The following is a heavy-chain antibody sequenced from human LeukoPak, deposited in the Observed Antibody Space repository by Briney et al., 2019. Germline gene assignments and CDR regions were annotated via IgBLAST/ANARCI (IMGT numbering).Heavy chain of an antibody. CDR1: GFTFSDYW. CDR2: IRQDDSEK. D-gene: IGHD3-10*01. Sequence: PGGSLRLSCSASGFTFSDYWMMWVRQAPGKGLEWVGNIRQDDSEKNYVDSVKGRFTISRDNAKSSLYLQMNSLRAEDTAVYYCAKDGPSAYGISFAFVPYWGQGTLVTVSS. J-gene: IGHJ4*02. V-gene: IGHV3-7*03. CDR3: AKDGPSAYGISFAFVPY.